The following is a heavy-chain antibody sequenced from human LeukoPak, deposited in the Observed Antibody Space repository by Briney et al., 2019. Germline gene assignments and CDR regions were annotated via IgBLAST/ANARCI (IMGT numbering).Heavy chain of an antibody. D-gene: IGHD3-3*01. CDR2: MNPKSGNT. CDR3: ARAITIFDYYYMDV. J-gene: IGHJ6*03. Sequence: GASVKVSCNISGDTFTTYEINWVRQATGQGLEWMGWMNPKSGNTVYAQKFQGRLTLTRDISISTAYMELSSLRSEDTAVYFCARAITIFDYYYMDVWGKGTTVTVSS. V-gene: IGHV1-8*01. CDR1: GDTFTTYE.